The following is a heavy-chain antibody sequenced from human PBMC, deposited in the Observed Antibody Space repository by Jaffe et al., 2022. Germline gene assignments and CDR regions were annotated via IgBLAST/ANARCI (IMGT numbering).Heavy chain of an antibody. V-gene: IGHV3-30*02. CDR3: VKDRAPYCSGGMCYNNWFDS. Sequence: QVQVVESGGGVVQPGESLRVSCAASGFTFSSYGFHWVRQAPGKGLEWVTFIGHDGSYRYYGDSVRGRFTVSRDNSKKTLFLQMNSLRSEDTAVYYCVKDRAPYCSGGMCYNNWFDSWGQGTPVTVSS. CDR1: GFTFSSYG. J-gene: IGHJ5*01. CDR2: IGHDGSYR. D-gene: IGHD2-15*01.